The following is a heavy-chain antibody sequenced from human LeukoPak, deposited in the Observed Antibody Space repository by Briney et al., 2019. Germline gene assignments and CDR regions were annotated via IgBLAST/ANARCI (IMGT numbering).Heavy chain of an antibody. CDR3: ARIVVVPAAIGGWFDP. D-gene: IGHD2-2*02. CDR2: IYTSGST. CDR1: GGSISSYY. V-gene: IGHV4-4*07. J-gene: IGHJ5*02. Sequence: SETLSLTCTVSGGSISSYYWSWIRQPAGKGLEWTGRIYTSGSTNYNPSLKSRVTMSVDTSKNQFSLKLSSVTAADTAVYYCARIVVVPAAIGGWFDPWGQGTLVTVSS.